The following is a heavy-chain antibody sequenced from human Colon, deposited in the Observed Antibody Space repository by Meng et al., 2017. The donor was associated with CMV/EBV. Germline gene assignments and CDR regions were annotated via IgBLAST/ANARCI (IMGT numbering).Heavy chain of an antibody. Sequence: ASVKVSCKASGYTFTSYDINWLRQATGQGLEWMGWMNPNSGNTGYAQKFQGRVTMTRNTSISTAYMELSSLRSDDTAVYYCARGYCGEYQTPGITDLWGRGTLVTVSS. CDR3: ARGYCGEYQTPGITDL. D-gene: IGHD2-2*01. J-gene: IGHJ2*01. V-gene: IGHV1-8*01. CDR1: GYTFTSYD. CDR2: MNPNSGNT.